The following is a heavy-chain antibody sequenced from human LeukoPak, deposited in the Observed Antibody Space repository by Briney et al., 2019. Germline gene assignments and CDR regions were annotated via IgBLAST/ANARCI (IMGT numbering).Heavy chain of an antibody. J-gene: IGHJ4*02. V-gene: IGHV1-2*02. D-gene: IGHD3-3*01. Sequence: ASVKVSCKASGYTFTGYYMHWVRQAPGQGLEWVGWINPNSGGTNYAQKFQGRVTMTRDTSISTAYMELSRLRSDDTAVYYCARDIRGRITIFGVVENMGFDYWGQGTLVTVSS. CDR1: GYTFTGYY. CDR2: INPNSGGT. CDR3: ARDIRGRITIFGVVENMGFDY.